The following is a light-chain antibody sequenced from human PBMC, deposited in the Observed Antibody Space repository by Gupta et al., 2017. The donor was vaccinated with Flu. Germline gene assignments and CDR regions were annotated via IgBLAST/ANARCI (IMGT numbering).Light chain of an antibody. CDR3: QQYNNYPPYT. Sequence: ATLSVSPGERATPSCRASQSVSSNLAWYQQKPGQAPRLLIYGASNRATGVPVRFSGSGSGTEFSLTISSLESEDFGVYYCQQYNNYPPYTFGQGTKLEI. V-gene: IGKV3-15*01. CDR2: GAS. J-gene: IGKJ2*01. CDR1: QSVSSN.